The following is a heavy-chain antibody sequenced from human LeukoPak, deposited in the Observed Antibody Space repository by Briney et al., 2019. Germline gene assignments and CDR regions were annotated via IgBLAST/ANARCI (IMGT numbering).Heavy chain of an antibody. CDR2: IYYGRTI. V-gene: IGHV4-39*01. CDR3: VRHDGRSGGTMGALDS. D-gene: IGHD4-23*01. CDR1: AASITSSSHH. J-gene: IGHJ4*02. Sequence: SETLSLTCTISAASITSSSHHWGWIRQSPGKGLEWIGSIYYGRTIYYNPSLNSRVTISVVTSKDQFTLQLNSVTAADTAVYYCVRHDGRSGGTMGALDSWGQGSLVTVSS.